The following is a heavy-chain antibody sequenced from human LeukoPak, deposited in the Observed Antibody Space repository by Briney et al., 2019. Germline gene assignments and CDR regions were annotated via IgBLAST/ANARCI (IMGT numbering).Heavy chain of an antibody. Sequence: ASVKVSCKASGYTFTGYYMHWVRQAPGQGLEWMGWINPNSGGTNYAQKFQGRVTMTRDTSISTAYMELSRLRSDDTAVYYCARRGPGYIAARLYYYMDVWGKGTTVTVSS. J-gene: IGHJ6*03. CDR1: GYTFTGYY. V-gene: IGHV1-2*02. D-gene: IGHD6-6*01. CDR3: ARRGPGYIAARLYYYMDV. CDR2: INPNSGGT.